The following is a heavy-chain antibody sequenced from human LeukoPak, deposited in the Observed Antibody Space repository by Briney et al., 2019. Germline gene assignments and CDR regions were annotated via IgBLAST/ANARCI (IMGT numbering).Heavy chain of an antibody. V-gene: IGHV1-58*02. CDR3: AALSVDTAMGPYFGY. CDR1: GFTFTSSA. Sequence: GASVKVSCKASGFTFTSSAMQWMRQARGQRLEWIGWIVVGSGNTNYAQKFQERVTITRDMSTSTAYMELSSLRSEDTAVYYCAALSVDTAMGPYFGYWGQGTLVTVSS. D-gene: IGHD5-18*01. CDR2: IVVGSGNT. J-gene: IGHJ4*02.